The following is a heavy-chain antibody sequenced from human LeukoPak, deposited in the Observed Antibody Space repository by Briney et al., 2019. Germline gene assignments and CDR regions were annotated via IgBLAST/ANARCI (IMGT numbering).Heavy chain of an antibody. CDR1: GFTFSRYA. J-gene: IGHJ4*02. CDR3: ARDWYYDSSGYLPY. CDR2: IWYDGSNQ. V-gene: IGHV3-33*01. D-gene: IGHD3-22*01. Sequence: AGGSLRLSCAASGFTFSRYAMHWVRQAPGKGLEWVAVIWYDGSNQYYVVSVKRRFTISRDNSKKMLYLQMNSLRAEDTAVYYCARDWYYDSSGYLPYWGQGTLVIVSS.